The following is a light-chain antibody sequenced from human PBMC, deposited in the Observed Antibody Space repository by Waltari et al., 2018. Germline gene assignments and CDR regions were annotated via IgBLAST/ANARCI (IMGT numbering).Light chain of an antibody. Sequence: ENVLTQSPATLSLSPGEAATLSCRASQNVGNSLAWYHNKPGQAPRLLIYDAAYRASGIPARFSGSWSGTEFTLTISSLEPDDFAVYHCLQYNHWPPWTFGQGTKVEIK. CDR1: QNVGNS. CDR2: DAA. CDR3: LQYNHWPPWT. V-gene: IGKV3-11*01. J-gene: IGKJ1*01.